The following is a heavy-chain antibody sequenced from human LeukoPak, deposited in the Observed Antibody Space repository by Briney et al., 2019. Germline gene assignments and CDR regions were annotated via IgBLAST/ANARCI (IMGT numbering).Heavy chain of an antibody. Sequence: GGSLRLSCAASGFTFSSYGMHWVRRAPGKGLGWVAVISYDGSNKYYADSVKGRFTISRDNSKNTLYLQMNSLRAEDTAVYYCAKMHSSSWEYFDYWGQGTLVTVSS. CDR2: ISYDGSNK. D-gene: IGHD6-13*01. CDR3: AKMHSSSWEYFDY. V-gene: IGHV3-30*18. CDR1: GFTFSSYG. J-gene: IGHJ4*02.